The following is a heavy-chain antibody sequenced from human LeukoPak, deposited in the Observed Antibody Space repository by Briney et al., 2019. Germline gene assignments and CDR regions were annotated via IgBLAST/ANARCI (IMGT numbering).Heavy chain of an antibody. Sequence: SETLSLTCTVSGYSISSGYYWGWIRQPPGKGLEWIGSIYHSGSTYYNPSLKSRVTISVDTSKNQFSLKLSSVTAADTAVYYCARDNRDDFWSGYYYYYYYMDVWGKGTTVTVSS. CDR3: ARDNRDDFWSGYYYYYYYMDV. J-gene: IGHJ6*03. CDR2: IYHSGST. D-gene: IGHD3-3*01. CDR1: GYSISSGYY. V-gene: IGHV4-38-2*02.